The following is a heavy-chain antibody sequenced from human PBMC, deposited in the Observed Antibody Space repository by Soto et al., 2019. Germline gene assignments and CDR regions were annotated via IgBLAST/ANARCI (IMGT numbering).Heavy chain of an antibody. CDR2: MYYTGNK. J-gene: IGHJ5*02. Sequence: SETLSLTRTVSGGSISSSTYYWDRIHQPPGKGLEWIGAMYYTGNKNYNPSLESRVTMSADTSKNQFSLKLSSVTPTDTAVYYCARRSSSSLGSLFDPWGRGILVTVS. CDR3: ARRSSSSLGSLFDP. D-gene: IGHD6-6*01. CDR1: GGSISSSTYY. V-gene: IGHV4-39*01.